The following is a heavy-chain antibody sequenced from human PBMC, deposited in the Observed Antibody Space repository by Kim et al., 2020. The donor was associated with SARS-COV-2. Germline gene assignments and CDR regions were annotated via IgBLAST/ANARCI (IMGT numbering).Heavy chain of an antibody. V-gene: IGHV3-74*01. Sequence: ADSVKGRFTISRDTAKNTLYLQMNSLRAEDTAVYYCARKDCSGGSCAFDPWGQGTLVTVSS. D-gene: IGHD2-15*01. CDR3: ARKDCSGGSCAFDP. J-gene: IGHJ5*02.